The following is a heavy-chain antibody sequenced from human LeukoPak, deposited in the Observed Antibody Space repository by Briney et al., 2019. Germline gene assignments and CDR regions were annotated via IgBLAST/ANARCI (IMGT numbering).Heavy chain of an antibody. J-gene: IGHJ3*02. CDR1: GFTFSNHE. D-gene: IGHD3-9*01. Sequence: GGSLRLSCVASGFTFSNHEMSWVRQAPGKGLEWISYIDSSDSSGPAVSYADSVKGRFTISRDNAKNSLHLQMNSLRAEDTAVYVCAREPTYDILTSDAFDIWGQGTMVTVSS. CDR3: AREPTYDILTSDAFDI. CDR2: IDSSDSSGPAV. V-gene: IGHV3-48*03.